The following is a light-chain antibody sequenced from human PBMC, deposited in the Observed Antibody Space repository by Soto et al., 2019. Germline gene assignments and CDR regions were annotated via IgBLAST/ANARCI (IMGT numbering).Light chain of an antibody. CDR3: QSYDSSLSNLVV. CDR1: SSNLGAGYD. CDR2: DNN. J-gene: IGLJ2*01. Sequence: HSVLTQPPSVSGAPGQRVTISCTGSSSNLGAGYDVHWYQQVPGTAPKFLIYDNNIRPSGVPDRFSGSKSGTSASLAITGLQAEDEGDYYCQSYDSSLSNLVVFGGGTKVTVL. V-gene: IGLV1-40*01.